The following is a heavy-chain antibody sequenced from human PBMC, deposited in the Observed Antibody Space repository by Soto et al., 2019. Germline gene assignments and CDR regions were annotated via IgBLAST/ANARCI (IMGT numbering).Heavy chain of an antibody. CDR1: GFSLNSRGVG. Sequence: QITLKESGPTLVKPTQTLTLTCTFSGFSLNSRGVGVGCIRQPPGKALEWLALIYWDEDKHCSPSLKSRLTLTTDTSKNKVVLTMTNMDPVDTGTYDCEYHGIIGMTAWFDPWGQGTLVTVSS. CDR2: IYWDEDK. CDR3: EYHGIIGMTAWFDP. V-gene: IGHV2-5*02. J-gene: IGHJ5*02. D-gene: IGHD1-20*01.